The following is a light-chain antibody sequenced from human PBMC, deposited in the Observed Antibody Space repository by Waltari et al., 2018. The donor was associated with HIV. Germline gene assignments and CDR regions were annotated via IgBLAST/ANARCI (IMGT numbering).Light chain of an antibody. J-gene: IGLJ3*02. CDR3: CSYAGTYPYGL. V-gene: IGLV2-11*01. CDR2: EVI. Sequence: QSALTQPRSVSGSPGQSVTISCTGTSSDVGGYDSVSWYLQHPGKVPKLIIYEVINRPSGFPDRFSGSKAGNTASLTISGLQTEDEADYFCCSYAGTYPYGLFGGGTKLTVL. CDR1: SSDVGGYDS.